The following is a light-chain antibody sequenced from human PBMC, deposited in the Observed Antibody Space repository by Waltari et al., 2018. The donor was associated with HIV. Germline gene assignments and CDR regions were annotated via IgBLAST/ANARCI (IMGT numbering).Light chain of an antibody. CDR2: AES. CDR1: QGVGRY. J-gene: IGKJ1*01. V-gene: IGKV1-9*01. Sequence: DIHLNQSSSFLSAYVGDRVSISCRASQGVGRYLAWYQQKLGKAPKLLIYAESALQSGVPSRFSGSGSGTEFTLTISSLQPEDFATYYCQQLNGYPRTFGQGTKVERK. CDR3: QQLNGYPRT.